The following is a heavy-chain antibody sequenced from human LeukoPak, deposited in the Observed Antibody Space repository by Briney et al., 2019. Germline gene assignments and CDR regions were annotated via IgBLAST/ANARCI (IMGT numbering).Heavy chain of an antibody. CDR3: AKADIVAVRSALEY. J-gene: IGHJ4*02. D-gene: IGHD2-21*01. Sequence: GGSLRLSCEASGCTFSDYGMHWVRQAPGKGLEWVAFLRHNGGREYYVDSVRGRFTISRDNSKNTLYLEMNSLRVEDTAVYYCAKADIVAVRSALEYWGQGTLVSVSS. V-gene: IGHV3-30*02. CDR1: GCTFSDYG. CDR2: LRHNGGRE.